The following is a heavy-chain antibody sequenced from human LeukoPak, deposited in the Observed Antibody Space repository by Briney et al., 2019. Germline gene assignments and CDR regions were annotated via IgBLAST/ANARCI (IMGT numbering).Heavy chain of an antibody. J-gene: IGHJ4*02. CDR2: INPSGGST. V-gene: IGHV1-46*01. CDR3: ARGVRIVRPFDY. CDR1: GYTFTSYY. D-gene: IGHD1-26*01. Sequence: GASVKVSCRASGYTFTSYYMHWVRQAPGQGLEWMGIINPSGGSTSYAQKFQGRVTMTRDMSTSTVYMELSSLRSEDTAVYYCARGVRIVRPFDYWGQGTLVTVSS.